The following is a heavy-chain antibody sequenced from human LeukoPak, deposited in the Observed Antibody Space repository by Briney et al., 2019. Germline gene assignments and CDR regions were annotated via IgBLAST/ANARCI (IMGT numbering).Heavy chain of an antibody. Sequence: PRGSLRLSCAASGFTLSDYYMSWIRQAPGKGLEWVSYISSSGSTIYYADSVKGRFTISRDNDKNSLYLQMNSLRAEDTAVYYCARVTRDGYNRVGYFQHWGQGTLVTVSS. D-gene: IGHD5-24*01. J-gene: IGHJ1*01. V-gene: IGHV3-11*01. CDR2: ISSSGSTI. CDR1: GFTLSDYY. CDR3: ARVTRDGYNRVGYFQH.